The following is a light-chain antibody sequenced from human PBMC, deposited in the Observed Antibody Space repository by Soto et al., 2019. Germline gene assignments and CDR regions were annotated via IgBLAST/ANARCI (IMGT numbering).Light chain of an antibody. V-gene: IGKV3-15*01. CDR3: QQYNNWPQT. CDR1: QSLRSS. CDR2: DAS. Sequence: IVMTQSPDTLSVSLGEGATLSWRASQSLRSSLAWYQQKPGQAPRLLIYDASTRATGIPARFSGSGSGTDFTLTISGLQSEDFAVYYCQQYNNWPQTFGQGTKVDIK. J-gene: IGKJ1*01.